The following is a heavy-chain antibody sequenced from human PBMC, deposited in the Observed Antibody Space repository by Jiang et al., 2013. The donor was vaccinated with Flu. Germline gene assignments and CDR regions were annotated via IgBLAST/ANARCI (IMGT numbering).Heavy chain of an antibody. Sequence: VQLVESGGGLVKPGGSLRLSCAASGFSFGSYSMNWVRQAPGKGPEWISSISTGGTDIYYPDSVKGRFSVSRDNAKNSLDLQMSSLRAEDTATYYCVRGGGTSPTDAFEIWGQGTMVTVSS. CDR1: GFSFGSYS. CDR2: ISTGGTDI. D-gene: IGHD1-1*01. J-gene: IGHJ3*02. V-gene: IGHV3-21*01. CDR3: VRGGGTSPTDAFEI.